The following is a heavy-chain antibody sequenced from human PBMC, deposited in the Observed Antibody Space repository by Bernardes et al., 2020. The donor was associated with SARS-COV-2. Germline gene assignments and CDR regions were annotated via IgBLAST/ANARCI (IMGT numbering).Heavy chain of an antibody. CDR1: GGTFSSYT. CDR3: AEGCSGGSCSVYGRDV. J-gene: IGHJ6*02. D-gene: IGHD2-15*01. V-gene: IGHV1-69*02. CDR2: IIPILGIA. Sequence: SMKVSCKASGGTFSSYTISWVRQAPGQGLEWMGRIIPILGIANYAQKFQGRVTITADKSTSTAYMELSSLRSEDTAVYYCAEGCSGGSCSVYGRDVWGQGTTVTVAS.